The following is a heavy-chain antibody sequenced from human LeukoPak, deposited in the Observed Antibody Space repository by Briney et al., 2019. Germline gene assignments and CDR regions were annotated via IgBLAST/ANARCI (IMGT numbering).Heavy chain of an antibody. CDR1: GLSVSSFG. J-gene: IGHJ4*02. CDR3: AQGFSSGWYPY. CDR2: ISLNGETT. V-gene: IGHV3-23*01. D-gene: IGHD6-19*01. Sequence: GGSLRLSRAVSGLSVSSFGMSWVRQAPGKGRECISAISLNGETTWYADCVKGRFTISRDNSKNTLYLQLTSLRAEDTAVYYCAQGFSSGWYPYWGQGSLVSVSS.